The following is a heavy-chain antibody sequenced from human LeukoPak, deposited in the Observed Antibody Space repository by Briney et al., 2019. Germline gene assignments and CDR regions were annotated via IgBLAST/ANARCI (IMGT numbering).Heavy chain of an antibody. D-gene: IGHD5-12*01. CDR1: GFTFSSYS. J-gene: IGHJ4*02. CDR2: ISSSISYI. Sequence: GGSLRLSCAASGFTFSSYSMNWVRQAPGKGLEWVSSISSSISYIYYADSVKGRFTISRDNAKNSLYLQMNSLRAEDTAVYYCATLGAYDRFDSWGQGTLVTVSS. V-gene: IGHV3-21*04. CDR3: ATLGAYDRFDS.